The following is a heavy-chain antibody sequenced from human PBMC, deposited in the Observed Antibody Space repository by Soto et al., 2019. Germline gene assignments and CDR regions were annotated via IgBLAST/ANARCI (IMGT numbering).Heavy chain of an antibody. Sequence: GGSLRLSCAASGFTVSSNYMSWVRQAPGKGLELVSSISSSSSYIYYADSVKGRFTISRDNAKNSLYLQMNSLRAEDTAVYYCARVPPMVRGVIQWPFDYWGQGTLVTVSS. CDR2: ISSSSSYI. CDR3: ARVPPMVRGVIQWPFDY. CDR1: GFTVSSNY. V-gene: IGHV3-21*01. D-gene: IGHD3-10*01. J-gene: IGHJ4*02.